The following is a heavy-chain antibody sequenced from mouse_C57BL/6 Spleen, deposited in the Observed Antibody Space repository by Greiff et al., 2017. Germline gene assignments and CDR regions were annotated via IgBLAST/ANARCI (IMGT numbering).Heavy chain of an antibody. CDR1: GYTFTSYC. CDR2: IAPSDSYT. J-gene: IGHJ4*01. Sequence: VQLQQPGAELVMPGASVKLSCKASGYTFTSYCMHWVTQRPGQGLAWIGEIAPSDSYTNSNQKFKVKSTLTVDKSSSTAYMQLISLTSYDSAVYYCAKAYYSNFYAMDYWGQGTSVTVSS. CDR3: AKAYYSNFYAMDY. V-gene: IGHV1-69*01. D-gene: IGHD2-5*01.